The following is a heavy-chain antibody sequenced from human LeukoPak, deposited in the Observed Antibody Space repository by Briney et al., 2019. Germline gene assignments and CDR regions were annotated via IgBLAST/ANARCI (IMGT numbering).Heavy chain of an antibody. D-gene: IGHD4-23*01. J-gene: IGHJ4*02. CDR2: ISYDGSNK. Sequence: SGGSLRLPCAASGFTFSSYGMHWVRQAPGKGLEWVAVISYDGSNKYYADSVKGRFTISRDNSKNTLYLQMNSLRAEDTAVYYCAKNRYSGGNSGAIGYWGQGTLVTVSS. CDR1: GFTFSSYG. CDR3: AKNRYSGGNSGAIGY. V-gene: IGHV3-30*18.